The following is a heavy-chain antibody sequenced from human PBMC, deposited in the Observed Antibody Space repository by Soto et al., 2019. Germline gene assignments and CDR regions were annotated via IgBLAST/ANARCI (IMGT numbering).Heavy chain of an antibody. D-gene: IGHD3-22*01. V-gene: IGHV1-18*01. Sequence: QVQLVQSGSEVKKPGASVKVSCKASGYSFNSYGISWVRQAPGQGLEWLGWISPYDDNTKYAQSLQGRVTMTTDTSTRTAYRELRSLRSDVTAVYYCARGGYYDSSGSRNYHYYGMDAWGQGTTVTVS. CDR2: ISPYDDNT. CDR3: ARGGYYDSSGSRNYHYYGMDA. J-gene: IGHJ6*02. CDR1: GYSFNSYG.